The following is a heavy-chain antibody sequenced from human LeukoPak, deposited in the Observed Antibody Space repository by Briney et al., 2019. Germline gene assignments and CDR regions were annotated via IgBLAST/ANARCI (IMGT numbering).Heavy chain of an antibody. CDR1: GYTFTGYY. CDR3: AKDRVPYDFWSGSIGDYFDY. J-gene: IGHJ4*02. V-gene: IGHV1-2*02. CDR2: INPNSGGT. Sequence: ASVKVSCKASGYTFTGYYMHWVRQAPGQGLEWMGWINPNSGGTNYAQKFQGRVTMTRDTSITTAYMELSSLRSEDMAVYYCAKDRVPYDFWSGSIGDYFDYWGQGTLVTVSS. D-gene: IGHD3-3*01.